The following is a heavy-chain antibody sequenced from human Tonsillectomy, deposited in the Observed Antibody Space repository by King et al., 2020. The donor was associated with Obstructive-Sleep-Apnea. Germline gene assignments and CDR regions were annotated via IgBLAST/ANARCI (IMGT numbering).Heavy chain of an antibody. V-gene: IGHV1-46*01. J-gene: IGHJ4*02. Sequence: VQLVESGAEVKKPGSSVKVSCKASGYTFISYHMHWVRQAPGQGLEWMGIINPSGGSTTYAQGFQGRVTMTRDTSASTVYMELSSLRSEDTAMYYCARVRVGFSSGYTSPFDYWGQVTLVTVSS. CDR2: INPSGGST. CDR3: ARVRVGFSSGYTSPFDY. D-gene: IGHD3-22*01. CDR1: GYTFISYH.